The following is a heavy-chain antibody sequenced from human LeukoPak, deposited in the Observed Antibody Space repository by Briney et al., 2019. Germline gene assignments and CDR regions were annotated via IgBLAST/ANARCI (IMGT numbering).Heavy chain of an antibody. J-gene: IGHJ4*02. D-gene: IGHD1-26*01. V-gene: IGHV4-4*09. CDR1: AASIRNYY. CDR3: ARLGSYHDF. CDR2: IHTSGAS. Sequence: SNTLSLTFTVSAASIRNYYWSWIRQTPEKGLEWMGHIHTSGASRYYPSLESRLTLSIDTSRNQLSLKLTSVTAADTAVYFCARLGSYHDFWGQGALVTVSS.